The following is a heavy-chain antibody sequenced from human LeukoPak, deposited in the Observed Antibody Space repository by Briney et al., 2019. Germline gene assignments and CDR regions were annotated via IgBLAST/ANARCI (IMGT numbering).Heavy chain of an antibody. CDR1: DGSITGSY. Sequence: SETLSLTCTVSDGSITGSYWSWVRQPPGKGLEYIGYIYYTGDINYNPSLKSRVIISMDTSKNQVSLKLHSVTAADTAVYYCAPFARVPDKWGQGVLVTVSS. V-gene: IGHV4-59*01. J-gene: IGHJ4*02. CDR3: APFARVPDK. D-gene: IGHD6-6*01. CDR2: IYYTGDI.